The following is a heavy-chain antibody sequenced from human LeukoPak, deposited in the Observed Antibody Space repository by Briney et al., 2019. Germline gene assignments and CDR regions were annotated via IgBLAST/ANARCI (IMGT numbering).Heavy chain of an antibody. CDR1: GFSFSVYE. V-gene: IGHV3-48*03. CDR3: TTLTAASNFDY. Sequence: GGSLRLSCAASGFSFSVYEIHWVRQAPGKGLEWISDTSSSGTTTYYADSVKGRFTISRDNAKNSLYLQMNSLRAEDTAVYYCTTLTAASNFDYWGQGTLVTVSS. D-gene: IGHD6-25*01. CDR2: TSSSGTTT. J-gene: IGHJ4*02.